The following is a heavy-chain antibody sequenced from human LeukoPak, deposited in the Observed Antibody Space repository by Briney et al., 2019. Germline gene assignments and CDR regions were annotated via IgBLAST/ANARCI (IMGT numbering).Heavy chain of an antibody. CDR3: AKSGGMIVVVITPPLDY. Sequence: PGGSLRLSCAASGFTFSSYAMSWVRQAPGKGLEWVSAISGSGGSTYYADSVKGRFTISRDNSKNTLYLQMNSLRAEDTAVYYCAKSGGMIVVVITPPLDYWGQGTLVTVSS. CDR2: ISGSGGST. D-gene: IGHD3-22*01. V-gene: IGHV3-23*01. J-gene: IGHJ4*02. CDR1: GFTFSSYA.